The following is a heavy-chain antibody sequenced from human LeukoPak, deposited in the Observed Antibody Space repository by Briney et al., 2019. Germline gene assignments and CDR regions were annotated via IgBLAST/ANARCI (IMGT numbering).Heavy chain of an antibody. CDR3: ARAYGDYGGDY. D-gene: IGHD4-17*01. V-gene: IGHV3-30-3*01. Sequence: GGSLRLSCAASGFTFSSYAMHWVRQAPGKGLEWVAVISYDGSNKYYADPVKGRFTISRDNSKNTLYLQMNSLRAEDTAVYYCARAYGDYGGDYWGQGTLVTVSS. CDR1: GFTFSSYA. J-gene: IGHJ4*02. CDR2: ISYDGSNK.